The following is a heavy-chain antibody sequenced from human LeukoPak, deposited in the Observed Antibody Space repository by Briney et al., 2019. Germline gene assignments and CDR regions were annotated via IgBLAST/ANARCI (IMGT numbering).Heavy chain of an antibody. J-gene: IGHJ5*02. CDR3: ARDPDISTNWFDP. CDR2: ISTYNGNT. Sequence: GASVKVSCKASGYTFISYGISWVRQAPGQGLEWMGWISTYNGNTNYAQKFQGRVTMTTDTSTSTAYMKLRSLRSDDTAVYYCARDPDISTNWFDPWGQGTLVTVSS. CDR1: GYTFISYG. D-gene: IGHD3-9*01. V-gene: IGHV1-18*01.